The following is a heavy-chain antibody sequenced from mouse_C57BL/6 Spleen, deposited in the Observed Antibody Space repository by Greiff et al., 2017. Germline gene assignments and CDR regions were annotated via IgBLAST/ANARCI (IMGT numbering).Heavy chain of an antibody. CDR1: GYTFTSYW. Sequence: QVQLQQPGAELVKPGASVKLSCKASGYTFTSYWMYWVKQRPGQGLEWIGMIRPNSGSTNYNEKFKSKATLTEDNSPSTAYMQLSSLTSEDSAVYYCASYSYDVAYYAMDYWGQGTSVTVSS. D-gene: IGHD2-12*01. CDR3: ASYSYDVAYYAMDY. CDR2: IRPNSGST. J-gene: IGHJ4*01. V-gene: IGHV1-64*01.